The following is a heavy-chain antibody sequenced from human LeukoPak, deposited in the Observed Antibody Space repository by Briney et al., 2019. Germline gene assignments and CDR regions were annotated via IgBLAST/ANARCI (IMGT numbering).Heavy chain of an antibody. D-gene: IGHD5-18*01. CDR3: ARGMVRAPDYYYYGMDV. V-gene: IGHV1-69*13. CDR1: GGTFSSYA. J-gene: IGHJ6*02. Sequence: SVKVSCKASGGTFSSYAISWVRQAPGQGLEWMGGIIPIFGTANYAQKFQGRVTITADESTSTAYMELSSLRSEDTAVYYCARGMVRAPDYYYYGMDVWGQGTTVTVSS. CDR2: IIPIFGTA.